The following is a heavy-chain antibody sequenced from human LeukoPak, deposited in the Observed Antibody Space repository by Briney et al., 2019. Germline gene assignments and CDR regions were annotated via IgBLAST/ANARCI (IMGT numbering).Heavy chain of an antibody. CDR3: ARGRFTYYYDSSGYYGRSMGYYFDY. CDR2: MNHSGST. J-gene: IGHJ4*02. Sequence: PSETLSLTCAVYGGSFSGYYWSWIRQPPGKGLEWIGEMNHSGSTNYNPSLKSRVTISVDTSKNQFSLKLSSVTAADTAVYYCARGRFTYYYDSSGYYGRSMGYYFDYWGQGTLVTVSS. CDR1: GGSFSGYY. V-gene: IGHV4-34*01. D-gene: IGHD3-22*01.